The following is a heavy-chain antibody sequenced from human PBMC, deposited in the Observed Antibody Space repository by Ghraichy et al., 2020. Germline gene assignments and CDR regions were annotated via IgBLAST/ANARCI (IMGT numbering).Heavy chain of an antibody. V-gene: IGHV3-23*01. D-gene: IGHD6-19*01. J-gene: IGHJ4*02. CDR3: ARGGWTSFDY. Sequence: GGSLRLSCVASGFTFSNYAMSWVRQAPGKGLEWVSTITNSGGGIYYADSVKGRFTISRDNSKNTLYLQMNSLRAEDTALYYCARGGWTSFDYWGQGTLVTVSS. CDR2: ITNSGGGI. CDR1: GFTFSNYA.